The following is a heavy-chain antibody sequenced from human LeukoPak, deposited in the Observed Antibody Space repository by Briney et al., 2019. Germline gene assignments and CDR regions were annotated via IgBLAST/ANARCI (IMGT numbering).Heavy chain of an antibody. V-gene: IGHV1-24*01. D-gene: IGHD2-2*01. Sequence: AASVKVSCKVSGYTLTELSMHWVRQAPGKGLEWMGGFDPEDGETIYAQKFQGRVTMTEDTSTDTAYMELSSLRSEDTAVYYCVALGYQLLSTWFDPWGQGTLVTVSS. CDR2: FDPEDGET. CDR1: GYTLTELS. J-gene: IGHJ5*02. CDR3: VALGYQLLSTWFDP.